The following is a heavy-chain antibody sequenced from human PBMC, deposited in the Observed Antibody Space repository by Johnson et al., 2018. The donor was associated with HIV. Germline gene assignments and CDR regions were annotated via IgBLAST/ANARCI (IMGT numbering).Heavy chain of an antibody. D-gene: IGHD1-26*01. Sequence: VQLVESGGGVLRPGGSLRLSCEGFKFIFGDHGLSWVRQVPGKGLEWVSGIDWNGRRTAYADSVKGRCTISRDNDRNSLYLQVNNLRVEDTALYFCVRCDSGSLSFDLWGQGTMVIVSS. J-gene: IGHJ3*01. V-gene: IGHV3-20*04. CDR1: KFIFGDHG. CDR2: IDWNGRRT. CDR3: VRCDSGSLSFDL.